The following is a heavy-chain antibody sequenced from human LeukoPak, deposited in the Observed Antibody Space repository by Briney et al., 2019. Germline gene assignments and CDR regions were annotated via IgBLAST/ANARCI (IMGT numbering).Heavy chain of an antibody. Sequence: ASETLSLTCAVYGGSFSGYYWSWIRQPPGKGLEWIGEINHSGSTNYNPSLKSRVTISVDTSKNQFSLKLSSVTAADTALYYCARGGEMATAYFDYWGQGTLVTVSS. J-gene: IGHJ4*02. D-gene: IGHD5-24*01. CDR2: INHSGST. CDR3: ARGGEMATAYFDY. V-gene: IGHV4-34*01. CDR1: GGSFSGYY.